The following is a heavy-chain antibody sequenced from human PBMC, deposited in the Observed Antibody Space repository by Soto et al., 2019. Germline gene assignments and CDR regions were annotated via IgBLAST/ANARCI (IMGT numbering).Heavy chain of an antibody. CDR3: AREYQKDSSSSTFDY. CDR2: IIPIFGTA. J-gene: IGHJ4*02. D-gene: IGHD6-6*01. CDR1: GGTFSSYA. V-gene: IGHV1-69*13. Sequence: GASVKVSFKASGGTFSSYAISWVRQAPCQGLEWMGEIIPIFGTANYAQKFQGRVTITADESTSTAYMELSSLRSEDTAVYYCAREYQKDSSSSTFDYWGQGTLVTVSS.